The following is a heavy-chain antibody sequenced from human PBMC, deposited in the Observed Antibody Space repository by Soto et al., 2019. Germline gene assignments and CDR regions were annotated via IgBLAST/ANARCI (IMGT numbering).Heavy chain of an antibody. J-gene: IGHJ4*02. D-gene: IGHD6-19*01. CDR2: INSDGSST. Sequence: GGSLRLSCAASGFTFTSYWMHWVRQAPGKGLVWVSRINSDGSSTSYADSVKGRFTISRDNAKNTLYLQMNSLRAEDTAVYYCARAHVVAGTGGYYWGQGALVTVSS. V-gene: IGHV3-74*01. CDR1: GFTFTSYW. CDR3: ARAHVVAGTGGYY.